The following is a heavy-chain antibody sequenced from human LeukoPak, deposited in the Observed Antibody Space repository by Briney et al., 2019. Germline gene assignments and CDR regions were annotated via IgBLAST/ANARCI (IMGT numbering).Heavy chain of an antibody. CDR2: IYYSGST. V-gene: IGHV4-31*03. CDR1: GGSISSGGYY. D-gene: IGHD4-17*01. CDR3: AKHPLVTTAFDI. J-gene: IGHJ3*02. Sequence: SETLSLTCTVSGGSISSGGYYWSWIRQHPGKGLEWIGYIYYSGSTYYNPSLKSRVTISVDTSKNQFSLKLSSVTAADTAVYYCAKHPLVTTAFDIWGQGTMVTVSS.